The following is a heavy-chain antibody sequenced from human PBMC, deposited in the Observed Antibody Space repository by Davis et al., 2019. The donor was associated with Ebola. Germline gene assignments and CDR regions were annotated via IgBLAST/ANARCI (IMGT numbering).Heavy chain of an antibody. CDR3: ARVSYDSSGYYLQYYFDY. D-gene: IGHD3-22*01. Sequence: AASVKVSCKASGYTFSSYAISWVRQAPGQGLEWMGGIIPIFGTANYAQKFQGRVTITADKSTSTAYMELSSLRSEDTAVYYCARVSYDSSGYYLQYYFDYWGQGTLVTVSS. J-gene: IGHJ4*02. V-gene: IGHV1-69*06. CDR2: IIPIFGTA. CDR1: GYTFSSYA.